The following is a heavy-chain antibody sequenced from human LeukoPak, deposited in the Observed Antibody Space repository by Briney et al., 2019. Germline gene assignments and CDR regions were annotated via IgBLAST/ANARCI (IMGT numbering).Heavy chain of an antibody. V-gene: IGHV3-48*04. D-gene: IGHD4-17*01. CDR2: ISTTSLTI. Sequence: GGSLRLSCAASGFTFSNDNMNWVRQAPGKGLEWLSYISTTSLTINYADSVKGRFTISRDNAKDSLYLQMNSLRAEDTAVYYCARGPPTVTTRRNWFDPWGQGTLVTVSS. J-gene: IGHJ5*02. CDR1: GFTFSNDN. CDR3: ARGPPTVTTRRNWFDP.